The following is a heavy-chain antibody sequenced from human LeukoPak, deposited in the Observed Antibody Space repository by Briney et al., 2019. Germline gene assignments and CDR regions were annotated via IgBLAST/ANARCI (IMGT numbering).Heavy chain of an antibody. CDR2: INPNSGGT. D-gene: IGHD2-8*01. CDR1: GYTFTGYY. J-gene: IGHJ6*03. Sequence: ASVKASCKASGYTFTGYYMHWVRQVPGQGLEWMGWINPNSGGTNYEQKFQGRVTMTRDTSISTAYMELSRLRSDDTAVYYCARDRSGYCTNGVCSSHPYYYYYYMDVWGKGTTVTVS. CDR3: ARDRSGYCTNGVCSSHPYYYYYYMDV. V-gene: IGHV1-2*02.